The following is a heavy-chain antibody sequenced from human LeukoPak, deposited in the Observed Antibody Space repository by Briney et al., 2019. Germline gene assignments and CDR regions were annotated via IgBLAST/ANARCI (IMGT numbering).Heavy chain of an antibody. Sequence: GGSLRLSCAASGFTFSSDSMNWVRQAPGKGLEWVSSISSSSSYIYYADSVKGRFTISRDNAKNSLYLQMNSLRAEDTAVYYCARDQSGYSAGWYYYYMDVWGKGTTVTVSS. J-gene: IGHJ6*03. V-gene: IGHV3-21*01. CDR1: GFTFSSDS. CDR2: ISSSSSYI. CDR3: ARDQSGYSAGWYYYYMDV. D-gene: IGHD5-12*01.